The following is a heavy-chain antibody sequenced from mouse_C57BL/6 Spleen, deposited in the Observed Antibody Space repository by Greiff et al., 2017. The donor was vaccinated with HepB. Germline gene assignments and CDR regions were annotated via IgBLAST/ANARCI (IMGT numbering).Heavy chain of an antibody. V-gene: IGHV5-17*01. CDR3: ARGYYYGAGDY. CDR2: ISSGSSTI. CDR1: GFTFSDYG. D-gene: IGHD1-1*01. J-gene: IGHJ4*01. Sequence: EVQVVESGGGLVKPGGSLKLSCAASGFTFSDYGMHWVRQAPEKGLEWVAYISSGSSTIYYADTVKGRFTISRDNAKNTLFLQMTSLRSEDTAMFYCARGYYYGAGDYWGQGTSVTVSS.